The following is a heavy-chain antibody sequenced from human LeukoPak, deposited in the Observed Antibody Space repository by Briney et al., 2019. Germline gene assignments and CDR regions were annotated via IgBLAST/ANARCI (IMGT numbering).Heavy chain of an antibody. J-gene: IGHJ6*02. CDR3: ARDNTMLRGLWRADYYGMDV. Sequence: SETLSLTCTVSGDSISSYYWSWLRQPPGKGLEWIGYISYSGGTNYIPSLKSRVTISVDTSKNQFSLKLSSVTAADTAVYYCARDNTMLRGLWRADYYGMDVWGQGTTVTVSS. V-gene: IGHV4-59*01. D-gene: IGHD3-10*01. CDR1: GDSISSYY. CDR2: ISYSGGT.